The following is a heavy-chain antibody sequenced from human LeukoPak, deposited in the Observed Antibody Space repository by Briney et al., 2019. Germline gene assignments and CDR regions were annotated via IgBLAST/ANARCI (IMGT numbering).Heavy chain of an antibody. CDR3: ARAGKYLFVQYYYYGMDV. D-gene: IGHD2-21*01. J-gene: IGHJ6*02. V-gene: IGHV1-8*01. CDR2: MNPNSGNT. Sequence: ASVTVSCTASGYTFTSYDINWVRQATGQGLEWMGWMNPNSGNTGYAQKFQGRVTMTRNTSISTAYMELSSLRSEDTAVYYCARAGKYLFVQYYYYGMDVWGQGTTVTVSS. CDR1: GYTFTSYD.